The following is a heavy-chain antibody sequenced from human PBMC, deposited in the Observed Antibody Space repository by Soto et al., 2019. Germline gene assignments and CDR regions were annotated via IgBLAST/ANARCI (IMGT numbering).Heavy chain of an antibody. CDR3: ARDPPVTTLFGVVNFRGGGSRDNWFDP. CDR2: ISAYNGNT. D-gene: IGHD3-3*01. J-gene: IGHJ5*02. CDR1: GYTFTSYG. V-gene: IGHV1-18*01. Sequence: QVQLVQSGAEVKKPGASVKVSCKASGYTFTSYGISWVRQAPGQGLEWMGWISAYNGNTNYAQKLQGRVTMTTDTSTSTAYMELRSLISDDTAVYCCARDPPVTTLFGVVNFRGGGSRDNWFDPWGQGTLVTVSS.